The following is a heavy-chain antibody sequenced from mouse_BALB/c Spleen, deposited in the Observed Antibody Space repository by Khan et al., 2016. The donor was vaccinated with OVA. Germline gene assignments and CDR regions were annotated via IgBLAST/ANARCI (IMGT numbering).Heavy chain of an antibody. Sequence: EVELVESGGDLVKPGGSLKLSCAASGFTFSSYGMSWVRQTPDKRLEWVATISSGGHYTYFPASVRGRFTISRDNAKNTLYLQMSSLNSEDTAMYYCARTITTAKEDYYAIDYWGQGTSVTVSS. CDR2: ISSGGHYT. CDR1: GFTFSSYG. V-gene: IGHV5-6*01. CDR3: ARTITTAKEDYYAIDY. D-gene: IGHD1-2*01. J-gene: IGHJ4*01.